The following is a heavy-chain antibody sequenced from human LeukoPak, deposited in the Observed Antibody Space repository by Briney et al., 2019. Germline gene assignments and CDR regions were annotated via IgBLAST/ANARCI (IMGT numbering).Heavy chain of an antibody. CDR2: INHSGST. CDR1: GGSFSGYY. D-gene: IGHD4-17*01. V-gene: IGHV4-34*01. J-gene: IGHJ2*01. Sequence: PSETLSLTCAVYGGSFSGYYWSWIRQPPGKGLEWIGEINHSGSTNYNPSLKSRVTISVDTSKNQFSLKLSSVTAADTAVYYCARQGLLGDYGDYWYFDLWGRGTLVTVSS. CDR3: ARQGLLGDYGDYWYFDL.